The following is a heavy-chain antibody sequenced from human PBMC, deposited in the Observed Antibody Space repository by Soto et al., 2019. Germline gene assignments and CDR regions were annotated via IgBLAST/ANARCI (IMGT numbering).Heavy chain of an antibody. CDR3: TTGYCSSTSCSYTAEGYYYYYMDV. V-gene: IGHV3-15*01. CDR1: GFTFSNAW. D-gene: IGHD2-2*01. CDR2: IKSKTDGGTT. Sequence: GGSLRLSCAASGFTFSNAWMSWVRQAPGKGLEWVGRIKSKTDGGTTDYAAPVKGRFTISRDDSKNTLYLQMNSLKTEDTAVYYCTTGYCSSTSCSYTAEGYYYYYMDVWGKGTTVTVSS. J-gene: IGHJ6*03.